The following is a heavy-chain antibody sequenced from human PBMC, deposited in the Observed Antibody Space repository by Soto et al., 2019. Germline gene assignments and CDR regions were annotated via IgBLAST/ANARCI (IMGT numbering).Heavy chain of an antibody. Sequence: PVGSLRLSCAASGFTFSDYALSWVRQAPGKGLEWISVISATGGSTYYADSVKGRFTISRDDSNNTVSLQMNTLRAEDSAVYYCAKQRVGSSWYREFDSCGQGTLVTVSS. CDR1: GFTFSDYA. D-gene: IGHD6-13*01. V-gene: IGHV3-23*01. CDR3: AKQRVGSSWYREFDS. J-gene: IGHJ4*02. CDR2: ISATGGST.